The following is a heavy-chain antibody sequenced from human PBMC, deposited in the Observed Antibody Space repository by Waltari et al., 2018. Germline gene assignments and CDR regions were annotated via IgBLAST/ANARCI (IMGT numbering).Heavy chain of an antibody. CDR1: GFPFSTYW. CDR3: ARGYNNGCDY. D-gene: IGHD1-1*01. CDR2: MKEVGGQK. V-gene: IGHV3-7*04. J-gene: IGHJ4*02. Sequence: EVQLVESGGGLVQPGGSLTLSCAASGFPFSTYWMNWVGQAQGKGLEWVASMKEVGGQKYYVDSVKGRFTISKDNAKNSLYLHMNSLGAEDTGLYFCARGYNNGCDYWGQGTLVTVSS.